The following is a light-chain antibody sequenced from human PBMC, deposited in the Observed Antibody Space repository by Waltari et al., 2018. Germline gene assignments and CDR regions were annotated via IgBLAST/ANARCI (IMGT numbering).Light chain of an antibody. CDR3: QVWDSTTDHRV. J-gene: IGLJ1*01. V-gene: IGLV3-21*04. CDR1: NIGDEN. Sequence: SYVLTQPPSVSVAPGKTARITCGGNNIGDENVHWYQQKPGQAPVGVIYYNSDRPSGIAERFSGSNSGNTATLTSRRVEAGDEADDYCQVWDSTTDHRVFGTGTKVTVL. CDR2: YNS.